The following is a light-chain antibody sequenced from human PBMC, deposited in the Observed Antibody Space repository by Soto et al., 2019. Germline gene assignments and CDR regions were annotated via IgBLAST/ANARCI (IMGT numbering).Light chain of an antibody. J-gene: IGKJ2*01. Sequence: EIVLTQSPATLSLSPGERATLSCRASQSISSYLAWYQQNPGQAPRLLIYDASNRATGIPARFSGSGSGTDFTLTISSLEPEDFALYYCQQRSNWPRGYTFGQGTKLEIK. CDR2: DAS. CDR3: QQRSNWPRGYT. V-gene: IGKV3-11*01. CDR1: QSISSY.